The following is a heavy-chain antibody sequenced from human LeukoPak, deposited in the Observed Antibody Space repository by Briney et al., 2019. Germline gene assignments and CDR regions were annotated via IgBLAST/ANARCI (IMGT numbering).Heavy chain of an antibody. J-gene: IGHJ4*02. Sequence: GGSLRLSCAASGFTVSSNEMSWVRQAPGKGREWVPSISSGSTYYADSRKGRFTISRDNSKNTLHLQMNSLRAEDTAVYYCKKEGGDCYRVLDYWGQGTLVTVSS. CDR1: GFTVSSNE. V-gene: IGHV3-38-3*01. CDR2: ISSGST. D-gene: IGHD2-21*02. CDR3: KKEGGDCYRVLDY.